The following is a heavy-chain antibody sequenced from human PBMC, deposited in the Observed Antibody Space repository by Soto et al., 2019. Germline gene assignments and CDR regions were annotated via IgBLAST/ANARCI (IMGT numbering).Heavy chain of an antibody. J-gene: IGHJ6*02. CDR1: GYTFTDYW. CDR3: ARHLSNFRYYYSAMDV. D-gene: IGHD4-4*01. V-gene: IGHV5-51*01. Sequence: PGESLKISCKGSGYTFTDYWIGWVRQLPGKGLEWMGIIYPGDPDTRYSPSFQGHVTITVDKSTSTAYLQWNTLKASDTAMYYCARHLSNFRYYYSAMDVWGQGTTVTVSS. CDR2: IYPGDPDT.